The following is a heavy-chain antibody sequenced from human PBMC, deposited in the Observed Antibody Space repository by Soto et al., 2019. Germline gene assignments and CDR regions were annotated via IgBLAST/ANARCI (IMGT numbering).Heavy chain of an antibody. CDR2: IYWDDDK. V-gene: IGHV2-5*02. D-gene: IGHD3-22*01. CDR1: GFSLSTSGVG. CDR3: TTDSYSTMIVVRFDY. J-gene: IGHJ4*01. Sequence: SGPTLVNPTQTLTLTCTFSGFSLSTSGVGVGWIRQPPGKALEWLALIYWDDDKRYSPSLKSRLTITKDTSKNQVVLTMTNMDPADTGIYYCTTDSYSTMIVVRFDYWGHGTLVTV.